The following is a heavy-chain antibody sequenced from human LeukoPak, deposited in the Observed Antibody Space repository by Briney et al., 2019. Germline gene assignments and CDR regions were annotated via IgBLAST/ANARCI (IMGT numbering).Heavy chain of an antibody. D-gene: IGHD1-1*01. CDR1: GVSISTYF. Sequence: SETLSLTCTVSGVSISTYFWSWLRQPPGKGLEWIGYIYYSGSTNYNPSLKSRVTISVDTSKNQFSLKLSSVTAADTAVYYCARGSGPTYGMDVWGHGTTVTVSS. J-gene: IGHJ6*02. CDR2: IYYSGST. V-gene: IGHV4-59*01. CDR3: ARGSGPTYGMDV.